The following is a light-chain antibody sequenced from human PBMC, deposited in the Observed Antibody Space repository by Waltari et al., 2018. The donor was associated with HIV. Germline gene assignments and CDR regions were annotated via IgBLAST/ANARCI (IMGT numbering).Light chain of an antibody. CDR1: SSNIGSNY. V-gene: IGLV1-47*01. J-gene: IGLJ1*01. CDR3: AAWDDSLSGYV. Sequence: QSVLTQPPSASGTPGQRVTISCSGGSSNIGSNYVFWYQLLPGTATKLLVYRHDQRPSGVPDRLSGSKSGTSASLAISGLRSEDEADYYCAAWDDSLSGYVFGTGTKVTVL. CDR2: RHD.